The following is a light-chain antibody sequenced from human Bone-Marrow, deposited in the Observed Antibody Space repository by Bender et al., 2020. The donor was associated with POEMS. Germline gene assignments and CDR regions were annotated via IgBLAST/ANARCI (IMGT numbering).Light chain of an antibody. J-gene: IGLJ2*01. V-gene: IGLV2-23*01. CDR3: CSYAGSGVI. CDR2: EDN. CDR1: SSDVGSYNL. Sequence: QSALTQPASVSGSPGQSITLSCTGSSSDVGSYNLVSWYQQHPGKAPKLMIYEDNKRPSGVANRFSGSKSGNTASLTISGLQAEDEADYYCCSYAGSGVIFGGGTKLTVL.